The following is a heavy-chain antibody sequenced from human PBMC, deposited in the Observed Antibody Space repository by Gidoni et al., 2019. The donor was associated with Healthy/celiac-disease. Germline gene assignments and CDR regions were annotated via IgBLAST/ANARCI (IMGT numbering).Heavy chain of an antibody. CDR3: AREAGYCSSTSCSANYYGMDV. J-gene: IGHJ6*02. Sequence: QVQLVQSGAEVKKPGASVKVSCKASGYTFTGYYMHWVRQAPGQGLEWMGWINPNSGGTNYAQKFQGWVTMTRDTSISTAYMELSRLRSDDTAVYYCAREAGYCSSTSCSANYYGMDVWGQGTTVTVSS. CDR2: INPNSGGT. D-gene: IGHD2-2*03. V-gene: IGHV1-2*04. CDR1: GYTFTGYY.